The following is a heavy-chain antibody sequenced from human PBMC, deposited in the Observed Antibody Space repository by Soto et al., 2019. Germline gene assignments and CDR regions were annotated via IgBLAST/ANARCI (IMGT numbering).Heavy chain of an antibody. CDR3: AKDPVVGPGIAFDI. Sequence: DGQLLESGGGLVQPGGSLRLSCAASGFTFSSYAMSWVRQAPGKGLEWVSAISGSGSSTYYADSVKGRFTISRDNSKNTLYLQMNSLRADDTAVYYCAKDPVVGPGIAFDIWGQGTIVTVSS. CDR1: GFTFSSYA. V-gene: IGHV3-23*01. J-gene: IGHJ3*02. D-gene: IGHD3-22*01. CDR2: ISGSGSST.